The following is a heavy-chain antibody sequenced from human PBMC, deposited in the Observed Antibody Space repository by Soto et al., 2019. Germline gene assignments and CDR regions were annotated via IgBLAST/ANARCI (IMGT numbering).Heavy chain of an antibody. V-gene: IGHV1-46*01. CDR3: ARSGDYYDSSGYYYGY. CDR2: INPSGGST. Sequence: GASVKVSCKASGYTFTSYYMHWVRQAPGQGLEWMGIINPSGGSTSYAQKFQGRVTMTRDTSTSTVYMELSSLRSEDTAVYYCARSGDYYDSSGYYYGYWGQGTLVTVSS. D-gene: IGHD3-22*01. CDR1: GYTFTSYY. J-gene: IGHJ4*02.